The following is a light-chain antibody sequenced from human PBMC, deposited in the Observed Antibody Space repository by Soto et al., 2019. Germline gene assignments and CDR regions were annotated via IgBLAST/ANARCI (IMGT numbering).Light chain of an antibody. CDR1: QSVSGN. CDR2: GAS. J-gene: IGKJ1*01. Sequence: EIVITQSPATLSLSPRERATLSLRASQSVSGNLAWYQQKPGQAPRLLIYGASTRATGIPARFSGSGSGTEFTLTISSLQSEDFAVYYCQQYNDWPPWTFGQGTKVDIK. V-gene: IGKV3-15*01. CDR3: QQYNDWPPWT.